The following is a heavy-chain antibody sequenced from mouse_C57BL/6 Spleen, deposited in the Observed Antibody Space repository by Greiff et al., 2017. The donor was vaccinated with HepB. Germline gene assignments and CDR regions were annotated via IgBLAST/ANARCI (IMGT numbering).Heavy chain of an antibody. CDR2: INPSSGYT. Sequence: QVQLQQSGAELAKPGASVKLSCKASGYTFTSYWMHWVKQRPGQGLEWIGYINPSSGYTKYNQKFKDKATLTADKSSSTAYMQLSSLTYEDAAVYYCARDYDGYYDAMDYWGQGTSVTVSS. CDR1: GYTFTSYW. D-gene: IGHD2-3*01. CDR3: ARDYDGYYDAMDY. J-gene: IGHJ4*01. V-gene: IGHV1-7*01.